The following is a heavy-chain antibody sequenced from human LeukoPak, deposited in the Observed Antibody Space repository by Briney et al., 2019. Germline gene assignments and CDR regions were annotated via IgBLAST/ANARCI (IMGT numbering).Heavy chain of an antibody. CDR1: GGSFSGYY. D-gene: IGHD3-22*01. V-gene: IGHV4-34*01. J-gene: IGHJ4*02. Sequence: SETLSLTCAVYGGSFSGYYWSWIRQPPGKGLEWIGEINHSGSTNYNPSLKSRVTISVDTSKNQFSLKLSSVTAADTAVYYCARRYYYDSSGLSYFDYWGQGTLVTVSS. CDR3: ARRYYYDSSGLSYFDY. CDR2: INHSGST.